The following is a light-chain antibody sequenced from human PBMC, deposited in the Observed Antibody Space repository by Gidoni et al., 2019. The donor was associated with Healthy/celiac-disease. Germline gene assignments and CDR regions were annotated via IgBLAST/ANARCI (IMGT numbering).Light chain of an antibody. Sequence: DIVSTQSPGTLSLPPGERATLSCRASQSVSNSYLAWYQQKPGQAPRLLIYGASSRATGIPDRLSGSGSGTDFTLTISRLEPEDFAVYYCQQYGSSPLTFGGGTKVEIK. CDR3: QQYGSSPLT. CDR1: QSVSNSY. V-gene: IGKV3-20*01. CDR2: GAS. J-gene: IGKJ4*01.